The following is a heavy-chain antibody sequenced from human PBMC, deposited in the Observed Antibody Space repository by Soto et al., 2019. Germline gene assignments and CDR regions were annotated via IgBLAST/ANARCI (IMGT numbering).Heavy chain of an antibody. Sequence: QVQLVESGGGVVQPGRSLRLSCAASGFTFSSYAMHWVRQAPGKGLEWVAVISYDGSNKHYADSVKGRFTISRDNSKNTVYQQMNSLRAADPAVYYCATSGAVVGGLWADYWGQGTLVTVSS. V-gene: IGHV3-30-3*01. CDR1: GFTFSSYA. CDR3: ATSGAVVGGLWADY. J-gene: IGHJ4*02. D-gene: IGHD1-26*01. CDR2: ISYDGSNK.